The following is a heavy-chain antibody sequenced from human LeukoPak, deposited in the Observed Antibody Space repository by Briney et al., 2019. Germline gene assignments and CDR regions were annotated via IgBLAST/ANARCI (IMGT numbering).Heavy chain of an antibody. J-gene: IGHJ4*02. CDR1: GFTFSSSS. V-gene: IGHV3-48*02. Sequence: TGGSLRLSCVASGFTFSSSSMNWVRQAPGKGLEWVSYISISSTTIYYADSVKGRFTISRDNAKNSLYLQMNSLRDEDTAVYYCAGGSGWYFDYWGQGTLVTVSS. CDR2: ISISSTTI. CDR3: AGGSGWYFDY. D-gene: IGHD6-19*01.